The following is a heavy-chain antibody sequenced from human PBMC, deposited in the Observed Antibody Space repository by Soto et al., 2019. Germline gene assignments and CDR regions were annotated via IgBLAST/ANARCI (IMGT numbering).Heavy chain of an antibody. CDR3: AKGGYTFAYE. CDR1: GFTFSNYA. CDR2: ISPSASDT. Sequence: GGSLRLSCAASGFTFSNYAVTWVRQAPGKGLEWVSAISPSASDTLYADSVKGRFTISRDNSQNTLFLQMTSLRADDTAVYYCAKGGYTFAYEWGQGALVTVSS. D-gene: IGHD5-18*01. J-gene: IGHJ4*02. V-gene: IGHV3-23*01.